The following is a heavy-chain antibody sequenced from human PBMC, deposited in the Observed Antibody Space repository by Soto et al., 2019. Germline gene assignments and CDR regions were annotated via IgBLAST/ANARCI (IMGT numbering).Heavy chain of an antibody. CDR1: GGTFSSYA. Sequence: ASVKVSCKASGGTFSSYAISWVRQAPGQGLEWMGGIIPIFGTANYAQKFQGRVTITADESTSTAYMELSSLRSEDTAVYYCATPRGAYSYRTTSRYYFDYWGQGTLVTVSS. CDR2: IIPIFGTA. V-gene: IGHV1-69*13. J-gene: IGHJ4*02. D-gene: IGHD5-18*01. CDR3: ATPRGAYSYRTTSRYYFDY.